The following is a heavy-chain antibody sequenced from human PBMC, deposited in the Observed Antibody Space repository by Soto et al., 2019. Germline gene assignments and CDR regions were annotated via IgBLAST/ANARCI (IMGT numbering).Heavy chain of an antibody. J-gene: IGHJ6*02. V-gene: IGHV4-39*01. Sequence: SETLSLTCTVSGGSISSSSYYWGWIRQPPGKGLEWIGSIYYSGSTYYNPSLKSRVTISVDTSKNQFSLKLSSVTAADTAVYYCGGGGVYYYYYYGMDVWGQGTTVTVSS. CDR2: IYYSGST. CDR3: GGGGVYYYYYYGMDV. CDR1: GGSISSSSYY. D-gene: IGHD2-8*02.